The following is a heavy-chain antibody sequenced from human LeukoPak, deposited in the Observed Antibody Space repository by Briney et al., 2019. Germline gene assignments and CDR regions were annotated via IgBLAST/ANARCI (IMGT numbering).Heavy chain of an antibody. CDR2: IRSKANSYAT. V-gene: IGHV3-73*01. CDR1: GFTFSGSA. Sequence: PGGSLRLSCAASGFTFSGSAMHWVRQASGKGLEWVGRIRSKANSYATAYAASVKGRFTISRDDSKNTAYLQMSSLKTEDTAVYYCTRRGSGSFLFDYWGQGTLVTVSS. CDR3: TRRGSGSFLFDY. J-gene: IGHJ4*02. D-gene: IGHD3-10*01.